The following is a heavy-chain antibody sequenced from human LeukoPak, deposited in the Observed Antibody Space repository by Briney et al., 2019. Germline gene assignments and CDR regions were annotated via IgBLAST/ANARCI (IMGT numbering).Heavy chain of an antibody. J-gene: IGHJ4*02. V-gene: IGHV4-59*08. Sequence: SETLSLTCTVSGGSISSYYWSWIRQPPGKELEWIGYIYYSGSTNYNPSLKSRVTISVDTSKNQFSLKLSSVTAADTAVYYYARQLDCSGGSCYSGYFDYWGQGTLVTVSS. CDR3: ARQLDCSGGSCYSGYFDY. D-gene: IGHD2-15*01. CDR2: IYYSGST. CDR1: GGSISSYY.